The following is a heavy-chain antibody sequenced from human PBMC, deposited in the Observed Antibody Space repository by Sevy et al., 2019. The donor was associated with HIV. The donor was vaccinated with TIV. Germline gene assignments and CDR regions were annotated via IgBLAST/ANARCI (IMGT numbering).Heavy chain of an antibody. D-gene: IGHD4-17*01. V-gene: IGHV3-30*02. CDR1: GFTFKNFG. J-gene: IGHJ6*02. CDR3: VKGPHPAVTTSYGMDV. Sequence: GGSLRLSCAASGFTFKNFGMHWVRQAPGKGLEWVTFIRYDGSTKYYADSVRGRFTISRDNSKRTLYLQMNSLRPADTALYYCVKGPHPAVTTSYGMDVWGQGTTVTVSS. CDR2: IRYDGSTK.